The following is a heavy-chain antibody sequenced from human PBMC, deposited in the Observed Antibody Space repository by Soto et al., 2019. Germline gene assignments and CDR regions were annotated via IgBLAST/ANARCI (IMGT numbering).Heavy chain of an antibody. D-gene: IGHD2-2*01. J-gene: IGHJ4*02. V-gene: IGHV3-30-3*01. CDR2: ISHTTNHE. CDR1: GFSFSSFA. CDR3: ARDPDEDQLNPGGSFVN. Sequence: QTQLVESGGGVVQPGRSLRLSCAASGFSFSSFAMHWVRHAPGKGLEWVAYISHTTNHEYYADSVKGRFTISRDISENALYLQMNSLRIDDTAVYYCARDPDEDQLNPGGSFVNWGQGTLVTVSS.